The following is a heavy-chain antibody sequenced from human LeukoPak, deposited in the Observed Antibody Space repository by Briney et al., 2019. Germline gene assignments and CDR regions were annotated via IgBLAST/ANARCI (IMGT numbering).Heavy chain of an antibody. CDR3: AKRITVAVGYYFDS. Sequence: PGGSLRLSCVGSGFTFSSFAMSWVRQAPGKGLEWVSSISGGGANTYYADSVKGVFTISRGDSKNMQFLQMNSLRPEDTAVYFCAKRITVAVGYYFDSWGQGTLVTVSS. D-gene: IGHD6-19*01. V-gene: IGHV3-23*01. CDR2: ISGGGANT. CDR1: GFTFSSFA. J-gene: IGHJ4*02.